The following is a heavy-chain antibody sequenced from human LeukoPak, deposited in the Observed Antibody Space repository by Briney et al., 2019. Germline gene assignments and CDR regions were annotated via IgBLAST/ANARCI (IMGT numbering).Heavy chain of an antibody. CDR2: IKQDGSEK. J-gene: IGHJ4*02. Sequence: PGGSLRLSCAAFGFTFSTYSMIWVRQAPGKGLEWVANIKQDGSEKYYVDSVKGRFTISRDNAKNSLYLQMNSLRAEDTAVYYCARDSLYSSPTSDYWGQGTLVTVSS. D-gene: IGHD6-13*01. CDR3: ARDSLYSSPTSDY. CDR1: GFTFSTYS. V-gene: IGHV3-7*01.